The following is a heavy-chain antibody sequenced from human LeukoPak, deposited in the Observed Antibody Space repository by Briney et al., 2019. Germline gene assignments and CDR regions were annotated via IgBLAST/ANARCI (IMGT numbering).Heavy chain of an antibody. J-gene: IGHJ3*02. V-gene: IGHV3-7*01. D-gene: IGHD5/OR15-5a*01. CDR3: ATAGLRSAFDI. CDR2: IKQDGSEK. Sequence: GGSLRLFCAASGLTFSSYWMSWVRQAPGKGLEWVANIKQDGSEKYYVDSVKGRFTISRDNAKNSLYLQMNSLRAEDTAVYYCATAGLRSAFDIGGQGTMVTVFS. CDR1: GLTFSSYW.